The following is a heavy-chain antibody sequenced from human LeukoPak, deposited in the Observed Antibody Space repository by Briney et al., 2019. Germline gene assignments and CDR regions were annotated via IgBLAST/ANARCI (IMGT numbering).Heavy chain of an antibody. CDR3: ARAVAGYYFDY. J-gene: IGHJ4*02. CDR2: ISYDGSNK. V-gene: IGHV3-30-3*01. D-gene: IGHD6-19*01. Sequence: PGRSLRLSCAASGFTFSSYAMHWDRQAPGKGLEWVAVISYDGSNKYYADSVKGRFTISRDNSKNTLYLQMNSLRAEDTAVYYCARAVAGYYFDYWGQGTLVTVSS. CDR1: GFTFSSYA.